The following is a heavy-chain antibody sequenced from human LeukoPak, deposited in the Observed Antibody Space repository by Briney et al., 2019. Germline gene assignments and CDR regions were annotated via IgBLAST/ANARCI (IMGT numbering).Heavy chain of an antibody. CDR2: INPNSGGT. Sequence: GTSLILSCAASGFNFSSYAMHWVRQAPGEGLEWMGWINPNSGGTNYAQKVQGRVTMTRDTSISTAYMNLSRLRSDDTAVYYCARGGVRFGELLPDYWGQGPLVAVSS. CDR3: ARGGVRFGELLPDY. J-gene: IGHJ4*02. CDR1: GFNFSSYA. D-gene: IGHD3-10*01. V-gene: IGHV1-2*02.